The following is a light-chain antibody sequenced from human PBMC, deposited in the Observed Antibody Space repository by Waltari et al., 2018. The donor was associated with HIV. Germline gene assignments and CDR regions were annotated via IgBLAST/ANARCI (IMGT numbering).Light chain of an antibody. CDR1: QGISNF. J-gene: IGKJ1*01. Sequence: IQMNQSPSSLSASVGDRVTITCRASQGISNFLAWYQQKPGKIPKLLIYDASTLQSGVPSRFSGSGSGTDFTLTISSLQPEDVATYYCQKYYSAPQTFGQGTKVEIK. CDR3: QKYYSAPQT. V-gene: IGKV1-27*01. CDR2: DAS.